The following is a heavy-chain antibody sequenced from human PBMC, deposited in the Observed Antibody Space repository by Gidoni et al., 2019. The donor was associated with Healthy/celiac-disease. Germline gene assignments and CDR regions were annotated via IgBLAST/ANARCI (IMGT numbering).Heavy chain of an antibody. CDR1: GGSISGGAYY. V-gene: IGHV4-31*03. J-gene: IGHJ6*02. Sequence: QVQLQESGPGLVKPSQTLSLTCSVSGGSISGGAYYWCWIRQDPGTGLEWIGYIYYSGSTYYNPSLKSRVTISVATSKNKVSLKLSSETAGDTAVYYCASARRGGYGDGCRYYYCMDVWGQGTTVTVSS. CDR2: IYYSGST. D-gene: IGHD5-18*01. CDR3: ASARRGGYGDGCRYYYCMDV.